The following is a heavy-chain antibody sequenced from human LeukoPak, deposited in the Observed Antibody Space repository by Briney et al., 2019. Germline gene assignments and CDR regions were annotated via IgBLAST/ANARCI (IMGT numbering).Heavy chain of an antibody. J-gene: IGHJ4*02. CDR2: INPNSGGT. V-gene: IGHV1-2*02. CDR1: GYTFTGYY. CDR3: ARSSYSYCGGDCYSGY. Sequence: ASVKVSCKASGYTFTGYYTHWVRQAPGQGLEWMGWINPNSGGTNYAQKFQGRVTMTRDTSISTAYMELSRLRSDDTAVYYCARSSYSYCGGDCYSGYWGQGTLVTVSS. D-gene: IGHD2-21*02.